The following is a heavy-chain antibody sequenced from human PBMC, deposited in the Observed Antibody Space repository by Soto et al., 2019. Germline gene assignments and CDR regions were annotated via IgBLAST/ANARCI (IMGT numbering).Heavy chain of an antibody. CDR1: GGSISSGGYS. V-gene: IGHV4-30-2*01. CDR2: IYHSGST. CDR3: ARGFNADYFDY. J-gene: IGHJ4*02. Sequence: PSETLSLNCTVSGGSISSGGYSGSWIRQPPGKGLEWIGYIYHSGSTYYSPSLKSRVTISVDRSKNQFSLKLSSVTAADTAVYYCARGFNADYFDYWGQGTLVTVSS.